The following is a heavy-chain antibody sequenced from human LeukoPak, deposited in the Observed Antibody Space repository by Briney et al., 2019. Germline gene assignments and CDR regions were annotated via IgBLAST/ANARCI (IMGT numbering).Heavy chain of an antibody. V-gene: IGHV3-7*01. CDR2: IKQDGSEK. Sequence: GGSLRLSCAASGFTFSSYWMSWVRQAPGKGLEWVANIKQDGSEKYYVDSVKGRFTISRDNAKNSLYLQMNSLRAEDTAVYYCAKDYQRAYYYGSGFDYWGQGTLVTVSS. J-gene: IGHJ4*02. CDR1: GFTFSSYW. D-gene: IGHD3-10*01. CDR3: AKDYQRAYYYGSGFDY.